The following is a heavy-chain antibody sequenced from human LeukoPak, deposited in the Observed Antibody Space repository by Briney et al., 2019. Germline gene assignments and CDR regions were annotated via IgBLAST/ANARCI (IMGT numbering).Heavy chain of an antibody. CDR1: GGSFSGYY. V-gene: IGHV4-34*01. CDR3: ARGPLNYCSGGSCQRIDY. CDR2: INHSGST. D-gene: IGHD2-15*01. J-gene: IGHJ4*02. Sequence: SETLSLTCAVYGGSFSGYYWSWIRQPPGKGLEWIGEINHSGSTNYNPSLKSRVTISVDTSKNQFSLKLSSVTAADTAVYCCARGPLNYCSGGSCQRIDYWGQGTLVTVSS.